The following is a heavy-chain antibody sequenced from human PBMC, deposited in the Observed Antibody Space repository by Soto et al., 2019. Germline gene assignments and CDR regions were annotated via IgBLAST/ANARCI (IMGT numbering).Heavy chain of an antibody. CDR3: ATNYGSGSAHFDY. V-gene: IGHV1-69*02. D-gene: IGHD3-10*01. CDR2: SIPMLGMS. J-gene: IGHJ4*02. CDR1: GGTFSSYT. Sequence: QVQLVQSGPEVKKAGSSVRVSCTASGGTFSSYTINWVRQVPGQGPEWMGRSIPMLGMSNYAQKFQGRVMMIADKSTNTVYMELSSLRSEDTAIYYCATNYGSGSAHFDYWGQGTLVTVSS.